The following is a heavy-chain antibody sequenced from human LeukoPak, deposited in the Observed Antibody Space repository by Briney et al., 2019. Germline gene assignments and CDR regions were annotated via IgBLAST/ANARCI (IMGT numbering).Heavy chain of an antibody. Sequence: SETLSLTCAVSGGPFNGYFWSWIRQSSGKGLEWIGEIHNSGTTNYNPSLNSRVTISEDTSKNQFYLNLSSVTAADTAVYYCARRYYYDFWGQGTLVTVSS. V-gene: IGHV4-34*01. CDR2: IHNSGTT. CDR1: GGPFNGYF. J-gene: IGHJ4*02. CDR3: ARRYYYDF.